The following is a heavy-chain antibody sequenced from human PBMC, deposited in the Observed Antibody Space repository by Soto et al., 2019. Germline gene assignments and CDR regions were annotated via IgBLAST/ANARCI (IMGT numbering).Heavy chain of an antibody. V-gene: IGHV3-30*03. D-gene: IGHD1-26*01. CDR2: ISYDGSNK. Sequence: GGSLRLSCAASGFTFSSYGMHWVRQAPGKGLEWVAVISYDGSNKYYADSVKGRFTISRDNSKNTLYLQMNSLRAEDTAVYYCASGIVGAGYYYYGMDVWGQGTTVTVSS. CDR3: ASGIVGAGYYYYGMDV. J-gene: IGHJ6*02. CDR1: GFTFSSYG.